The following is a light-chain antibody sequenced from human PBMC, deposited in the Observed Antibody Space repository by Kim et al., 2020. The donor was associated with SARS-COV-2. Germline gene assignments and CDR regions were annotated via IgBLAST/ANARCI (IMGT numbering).Light chain of an antibody. Sequence: SYELTQPPSVSVSPGQTASITCSGDKLGDKYACWYQQKPCQSPVLVIYQDSKRPSGIPERFSGSNSGNTATLTISGTQAMDEADYYCQAWDSRTDNYVFGTGTKVTVL. CDR3: QAWDSRTDNYV. J-gene: IGLJ1*01. CDR1: KLGDKY. V-gene: IGLV3-1*01. CDR2: QDS.